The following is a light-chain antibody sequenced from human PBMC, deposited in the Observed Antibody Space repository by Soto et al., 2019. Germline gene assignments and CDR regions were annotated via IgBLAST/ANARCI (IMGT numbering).Light chain of an antibody. J-gene: IGKJ1*01. V-gene: IGKV1-5*03. Sequence: GDRVTITCRASQSISGWLAWYQQKPGKAPKLLIYKASSLKSGVPSRFSGSGSGTEFTLTIRSLQPDDSATYYCQQYHSFPVTFGQGTKVDIK. CDR2: KAS. CDR3: QQYHSFPVT. CDR1: QSISGW.